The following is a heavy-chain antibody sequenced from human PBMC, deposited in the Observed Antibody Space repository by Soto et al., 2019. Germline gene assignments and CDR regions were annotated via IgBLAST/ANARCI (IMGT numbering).Heavy chain of an antibody. CDR2: INHSGST. Sequence: ETLSLTGSVYGGSFSGYYWSWIRQPPGKGLEWIGEINHSGSTNYNPSLKSRVTISVDTSKNQFSLKLSSVTAADTAVYYCARRVHDAFDIWGQGTMVTV. J-gene: IGHJ3*02. CDR1: GGSFSGYY. V-gene: IGHV4-34*01. D-gene: IGHD1-1*01. CDR3: ARRVHDAFDI.